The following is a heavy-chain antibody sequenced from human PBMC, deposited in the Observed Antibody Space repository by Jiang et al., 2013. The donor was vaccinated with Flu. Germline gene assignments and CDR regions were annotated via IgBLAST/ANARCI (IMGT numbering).Heavy chain of an antibody. CDR1: GGSISTNNYY. D-gene: IGHD1-26*01. V-gene: IGHV4-39*01. Sequence: GLVKPSETLSLTCTVSGGSISTNNYYWGWIRQPPGKGLEWIATIYYSGSTYYNPSLKSRVTITVDTSKTQFSLNLRSVTAADTAVYYCARRSRADHTFDYWGQGTLVTVSS. CDR3: ARRSRADHTFDY. J-gene: IGHJ4*02. CDR2: IYYSGST.